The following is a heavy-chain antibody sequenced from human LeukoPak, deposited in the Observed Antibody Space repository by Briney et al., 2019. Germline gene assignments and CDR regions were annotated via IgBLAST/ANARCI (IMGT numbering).Heavy chain of an antibody. CDR2: ISYDGSNK. CDR3: AAKGYSYGNNAFDI. CDR1: GFTFSSCG. V-gene: IGHV3-30*03. Sequence: GGSLRLSCAASGFTFSSCGVHWVRQAPGKGLEWVAVISYDGSNKFYADSATGRFTISRDNSKNTLYLQMNSLRAEDTAVYYCAAKGYSYGNNAFDIWGQGTMVTVSS. J-gene: IGHJ3*02. D-gene: IGHD5-18*01.